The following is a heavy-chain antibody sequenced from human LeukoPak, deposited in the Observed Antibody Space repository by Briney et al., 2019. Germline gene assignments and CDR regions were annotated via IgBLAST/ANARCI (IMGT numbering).Heavy chain of an antibody. D-gene: IGHD3-10*01. Sequence: SETLSLTCTVSGGSISSYYWSWIRQPPRKGLERIGYIYYSGSTNYNPSLKSRVTISVDTSKNQFSLKLSSVTAADTAVYYCARVRWFGEFYDAFDIWGQGTMVTVSS. CDR3: ARVRWFGEFYDAFDI. CDR1: GGSISSYY. J-gene: IGHJ3*02. V-gene: IGHV4-59*01. CDR2: IYYSGST.